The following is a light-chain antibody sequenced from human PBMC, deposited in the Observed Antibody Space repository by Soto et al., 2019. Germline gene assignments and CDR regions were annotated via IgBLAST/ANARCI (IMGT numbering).Light chain of an antibody. V-gene: IGLV2-11*01. Sequence: QSALIQPRSVSGAPGQSVTISCTGTTSDVGVYKYVSWYGQLPGKAPKLMIYDIITRPSGVPDRFSGSKSGNTASLTISGLQAEDEADYYCCSYAGDYTFFFGTGTKVTVL. CDR1: TSDVGVYKY. CDR2: DII. J-gene: IGLJ1*01. CDR3: CSYAGDYTFF.